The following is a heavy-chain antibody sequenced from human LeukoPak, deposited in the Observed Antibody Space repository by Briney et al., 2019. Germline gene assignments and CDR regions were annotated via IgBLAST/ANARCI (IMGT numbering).Heavy chain of an antibody. CDR2: ISGSGGNT. V-gene: IGHV3-23*01. D-gene: IGHD2-8*01. CDR1: GFTFSSFA. CDR3: AKDRPVLMVYATSPHYFDY. Sequence: GESLRLSCAASGFTFSSFAMSWVRQAPGKGLEWVSAISGSGGNTYYADSVKGRFTISRHNSKNTLYLQMNSLRAEDTAVYYCAKDRPVLMVYATSPHYFDYWGQGTLVTVSS. J-gene: IGHJ4*02.